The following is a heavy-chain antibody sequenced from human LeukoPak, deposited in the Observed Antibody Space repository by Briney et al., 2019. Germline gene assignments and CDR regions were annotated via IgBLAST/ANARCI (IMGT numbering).Heavy chain of an antibody. Sequence: GPTLLNPTQTLTVTCTFSGLSLSSSGMCVSRIRLPPGKALEWLALIDWDDDKFYSTSLKTRLTISKDTSKTQVVLTMTNMDPVDTATYYCARIQAYGGNSEGYYFNYWGQGTLVTVSS. CDR1: GLSLSSSGMC. D-gene: IGHD4-23*01. CDR2: IDWDDDK. CDR3: ARIQAYGGNSEGYYFNY. J-gene: IGHJ4*02. V-gene: IGHV2-70*01.